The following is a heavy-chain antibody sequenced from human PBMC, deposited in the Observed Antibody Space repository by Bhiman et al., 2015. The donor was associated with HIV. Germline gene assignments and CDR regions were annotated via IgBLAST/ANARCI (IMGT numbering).Heavy chain of an antibody. Sequence: EGQLVESGGGLVYPGGSLRLSCVASGFAFSTYKMNWVRQAPGKGLEWVSYISSSGSKIYYADSVKGRFTISRDNTKNSLYLQMNNLRVEDTATYYCARDRPTLSYYDSSSYSPFDYWGQGTLVTVSS. CDR3: ARDRPTLSYYDSSSYSPFDY. CDR1: GFAFSTYK. J-gene: IGHJ4*02. V-gene: IGHV3-48*03. D-gene: IGHD3-22*01. CDR2: ISSSGSKI.